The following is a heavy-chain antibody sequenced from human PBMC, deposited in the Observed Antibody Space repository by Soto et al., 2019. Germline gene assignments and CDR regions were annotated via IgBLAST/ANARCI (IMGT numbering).Heavy chain of an antibody. CDR1: GGSISTYY. CDR2: IYYSGST. J-gene: IGHJ5*02. D-gene: IGHD3-9*01. Sequence: NPSETLSLTCTVFGGSISTYYWSWIRQPPGKGLEWIGYIYYSGSTNYNPSLKSRVTISLDTSKNQFSLKLSSVTAADTAVYYCARDRLANWFDPWGQGTLVTVSS. CDR3: ARDRLANWFDP. V-gene: IGHV4-59*01.